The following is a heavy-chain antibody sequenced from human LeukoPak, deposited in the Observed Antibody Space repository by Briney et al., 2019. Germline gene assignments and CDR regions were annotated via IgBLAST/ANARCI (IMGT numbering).Heavy chain of an antibody. CDR3: AKRSGYTTGWFFDF. D-gene: IGHD6-19*01. V-gene: IGHV3-23*01. CDR2: ISGSGDNT. CDR1: GFSFSSYA. Sequence: GGSLRLSCAASGFSFSSYAMSWVRQAPGKGLEWVSSISGSGDNTYYAESVKGRFTISRDNSKNSLFLQMNSLRAEDTAVFYCAKRSGYTTGWFFDFWGQGTLVTVSS. J-gene: IGHJ4*02.